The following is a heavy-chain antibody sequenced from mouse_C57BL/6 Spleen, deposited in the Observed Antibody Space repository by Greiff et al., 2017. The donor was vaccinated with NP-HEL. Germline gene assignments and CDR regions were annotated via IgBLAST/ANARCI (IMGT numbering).Heavy chain of an antibody. J-gene: IGHJ4*01. V-gene: IGHV1-64*01. CDR3: ARSYDYDEGYYAMDY. CDR2: IHPNSGST. D-gene: IGHD2-4*01. CDR1: GYTFTSYW. Sequence: VQLQQPGAELVKPGASVKLSCKASGYTFTSYWMHWVKQRPGQGLEWIGMIHPNSGSTNYNEKFKSKATLTVDKSSSTAYMQLSSLTSEDSAVYYCARSYDYDEGYYAMDYWGQGTSVTVSS.